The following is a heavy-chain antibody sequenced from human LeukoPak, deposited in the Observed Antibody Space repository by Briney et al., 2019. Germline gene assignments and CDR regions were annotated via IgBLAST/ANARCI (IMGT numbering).Heavy chain of an antibody. CDR1: GFTFSRYA. D-gene: IGHD6-19*01. Sequence: GGSLRLSCAASGFTFSRYAMSWVRQAPGKGLEWVSGISNTGVSTYYADSVKGRFTISRDNSKNTLHLQMNSLRAEDTAVYYCAKDGSSGSYGMDVWGQGTLVTVSS. J-gene: IGHJ6*02. CDR2: ISNTGVST. CDR3: AKDGSSGSYGMDV. V-gene: IGHV3-23*01.